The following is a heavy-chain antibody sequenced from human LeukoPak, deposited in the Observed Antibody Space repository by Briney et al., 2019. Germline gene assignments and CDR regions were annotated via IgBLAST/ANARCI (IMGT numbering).Heavy chain of an antibody. CDR1: GYTLTELS. D-gene: IGHD3-10*01. CDR3: ARGGLLWFGELYYFDY. J-gene: IGHJ4*02. Sequence: ASVKVSCKVSGYTLTELSMHWVRQAPGKGLEWMGGFDPEDGETIYAQKFQGRVTMTRDTSISTAYMELSRLRSDDTAVYYCARGGLLWFGELYYFDYWGQGTLVTVSS. CDR2: FDPEDGET. V-gene: IGHV1-24*01.